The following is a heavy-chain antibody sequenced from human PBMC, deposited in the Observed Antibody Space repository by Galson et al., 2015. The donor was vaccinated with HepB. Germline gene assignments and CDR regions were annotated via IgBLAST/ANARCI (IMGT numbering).Heavy chain of an antibody. CDR1: GFAFDNHA. V-gene: IGHV3-11*03. CDR3: ARGAYDYVWGSYRYGPFDH. Sequence: SLRLSCAASGFAFDNHAMSWVRQAPGKGLEWVSYISSNSIHANYADSLKGRITISRDNAKNSLYLQMNSLRAEDTAVYYCARGAYDYVWGSYRYGPFDHWGQGTLVTVSS. J-gene: IGHJ4*02. D-gene: IGHD3-16*02. CDR2: ISSNSIHA.